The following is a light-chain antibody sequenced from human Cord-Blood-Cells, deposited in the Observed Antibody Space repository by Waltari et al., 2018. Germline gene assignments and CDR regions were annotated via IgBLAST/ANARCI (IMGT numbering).Light chain of an antibody. CDR2: SNN. CDR3: AAWDDSLNGPV. V-gene: IGLV1-44*01. CDR1: SSHIGSNT. Sequence: QSVLTQPPSASVTPGQRVTISCSGSSSHIGSNTVNWYQQLPGTAPKLLIYSNNQRPSGVPDRFSGSKSGTSASLAISGRQSEEEAYYYCAAWDDSLNGPVFGGGTKLTVL. J-gene: IGLJ2*01.